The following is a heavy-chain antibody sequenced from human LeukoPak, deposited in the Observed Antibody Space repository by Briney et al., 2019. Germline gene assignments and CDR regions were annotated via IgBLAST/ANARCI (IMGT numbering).Heavy chain of an antibody. V-gene: IGHV4-59*01. D-gene: IGHD6-19*01. CDR3: ARDPSAVAGTFHGMDV. J-gene: IGHJ6*02. CDR1: GGSISSYY. Sequence: SETLSLTCTVSGGSISSYYWSWIRQPPGKGLEWIGYIYYSGSTNYNPSLKSRVTISVDTSKNQFSPKLSSVTAADTAVYYCARDPSAVAGTFHGMDVWGQGTTVTVSS. CDR2: IYYSGST.